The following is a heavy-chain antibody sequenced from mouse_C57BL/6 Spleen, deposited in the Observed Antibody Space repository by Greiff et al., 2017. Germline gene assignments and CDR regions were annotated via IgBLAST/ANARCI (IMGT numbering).Heavy chain of an antibody. CDR1: GYTFTSYW. CDR3: AREALDSYYWYFDV. V-gene: IGHV1-72*01. CDR2: IDPNSGGT. Sequence: QVQLQQPGAELVKPGASVKLSCKASGYTFTSYWMHWVKQRPGRGLEWIGRIDPNSGGTKYNEKFKSKATLTVDKPSSTAYMQLSSLTSSDSAVYDCAREALDSYYWYFDVWGKGTTVTVSS. D-gene: IGHD2-12*01. J-gene: IGHJ1*03.